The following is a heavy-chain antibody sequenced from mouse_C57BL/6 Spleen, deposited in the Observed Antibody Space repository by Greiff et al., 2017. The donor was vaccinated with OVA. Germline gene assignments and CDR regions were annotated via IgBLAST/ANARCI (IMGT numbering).Heavy chain of an antibody. D-gene: IGHD2-5*01. V-gene: IGHV1-82*01. J-gene: IGHJ2*01. CDR3: ARSGGYSNLDY. Sequence: QVQLKQSGPELVKPGASVKISCKASGYAFSSSWMNWVKQRPGKGLEWIGRIYPGDGDTNYNGKFKGKATLTADKSSSTAYMQLSSLTSEDSAVYFCARSGGYSNLDYWGQGTTLTVSS. CDR1: GYAFSSSW. CDR2: IYPGDGDT.